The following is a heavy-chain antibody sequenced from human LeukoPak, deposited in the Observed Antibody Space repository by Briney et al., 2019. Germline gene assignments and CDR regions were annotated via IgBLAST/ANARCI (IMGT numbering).Heavy chain of an antibody. CDR2: ISGSGGST. CDR1: GFTFSSYA. V-gene: IGHV3-23*01. D-gene: IGHD3-3*01. CDR3: AKPRAGILEWLFAADY. Sequence: GGSLRLSCAASGFTFSSYAMSWVRQAPGKGLEWVSAISGSGGSTYYADSVKGRFTISRDNSKNTLYLQMNSLRAEDTAVYYCAKPRAGILEWLFAADYWGQGTLVTVSS. J-gene: IGHJ4*02.